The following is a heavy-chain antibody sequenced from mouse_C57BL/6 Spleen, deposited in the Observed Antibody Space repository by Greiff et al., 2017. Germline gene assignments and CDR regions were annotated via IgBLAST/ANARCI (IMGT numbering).Heavy chain of an antibody. CDR2: ISDGGSYT. V-gene: IGHV5-4*03. D-gene: IGHD2-2*01. Sequence: EVMLVESGGGLVKPGGSLKLSCAASGFTFSSYAMSWVRQTPEKRLEWVATISDGGSYTYNPDNVKGRFTISRDNAKNNLYLQMSHLKSEDTAMYYCARDDGLRRFWDNYAMDYWGQGTSVTVSS. J-gene: IGHJ4*01. CDR3: ARDDGLRRFWDNYAMDY. CDR1: GFTFSSYA.